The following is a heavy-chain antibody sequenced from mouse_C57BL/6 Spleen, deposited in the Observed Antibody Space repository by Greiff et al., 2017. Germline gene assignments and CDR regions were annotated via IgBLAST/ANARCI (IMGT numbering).Heavy chain of an antibody. V-gene: IGHV1-15*01. CDR1: GYTFTDYE. CDR3: TRNIYYDYDYYAMDY. J-gene: IGHJ4*01. D-gene: IGHD2-4*01. CDR2: IDPETGGT. Sequence: QVQLKESGAELVRPGASVTLSCKASGYTFTDYEMHWVKQTPVHGLEWIGAIDPETGGTAYNQKFKGKAILTADKSSSTAYMELRSLTSEDSAVYYCTRNIYYDYDYYAMDYWGQGTSVTVSS.